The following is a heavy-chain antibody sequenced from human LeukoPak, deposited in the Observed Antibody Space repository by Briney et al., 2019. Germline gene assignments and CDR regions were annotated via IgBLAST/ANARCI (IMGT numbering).Heavy chain of an antibody. Sequence: SQTLSLTCTVSGGSISSGDYYWSWIRQPPGKGLEWIAYMYYSGSTYYIPSLKSRVTMSADTSKNQLSLKLSPVTAADTAVYYCARPYYYDSRIDPWGQGILVTVSS. CDR2: MYYSGST. CDR1: GGSISSGDYY. CDR3: ARPYYYDSRIDP. D-gene: IGHD3-22*01. J-gene: IGHJ5*02. V-gene: IGHV4-30-4*01.